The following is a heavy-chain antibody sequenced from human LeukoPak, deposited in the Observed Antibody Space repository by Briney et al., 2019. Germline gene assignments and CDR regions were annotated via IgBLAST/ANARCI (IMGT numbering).Heavy chain of an antibody. CDR1: GFTFSSYA. V-gene: IGHV3-30*04. CDR2: ISYDGGYK. J-gene: IGHJ4*02. CDR3: ARRERGVLDY. D-gene: IGHD3-10*01. Sequence: GGSLRLSCSASGFTFSSYAMHWVRQAPGKGLEWVAVISYDGGYKYYADSVKGRFTISRDNSKNTLSLQMNSLRAEDTAVYYCARRERGVLDYWGQGTLVTVSS.